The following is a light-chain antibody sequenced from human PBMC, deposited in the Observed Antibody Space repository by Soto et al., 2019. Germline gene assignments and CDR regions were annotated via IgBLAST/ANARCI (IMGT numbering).Light chain of an antibody. J-gene: IGLJ1*01. CDR3: FAHTRSGTDG. Sequence: SALTQPASVSWSPGQSITISCTGTSSDVGLYDYVSWYQQHPGKAPQLMIYAVSNRPSGVSNRSSASKSGNTASLFISGRQAEDEAAYYGFAHTRSGTDGCVNGTKGTV. V-gene: IGLV2-14*01. CDR2: AVS. CDR1: SSDVGLYDY.